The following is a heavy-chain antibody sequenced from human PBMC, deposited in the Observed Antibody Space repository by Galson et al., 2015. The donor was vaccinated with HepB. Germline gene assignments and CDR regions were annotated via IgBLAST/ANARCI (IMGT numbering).Heavy chain of an antibody. CDR1: GFTFSHYA. CDR2: IRGSGDVT. CDR3: AKHSGSGNPFYYAMDV. Sequence: SLRLSCAASGFTFSHYAMSWVRQAPGKGLEWVSVIRGSGDVTFYAGSVRGRFTISRDSSRNTLSLQLNSLGAEDTAVYYCAKHSGSGNPFYYAMDVWGPGTTVTVSS. J-gene: IGHJ6*02. V-gene: IGHV3-23*01. D-gene: IGHD3-10*01.